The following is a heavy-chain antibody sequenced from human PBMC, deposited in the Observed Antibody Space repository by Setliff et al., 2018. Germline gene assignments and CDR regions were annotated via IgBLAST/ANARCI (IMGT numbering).Heavy chain of an antibody. CDR2: IYSGGST. CDR3: ARQLVAATMRAFDI. J-gene: IGHJ3*02. CDR1: GFTVSSNY. Sequence: GGSLRLSCAASGFTVSSNYMSWVRQAPGKGLEWVSTIYSGGSTNHADSVKGRFTISRDTSENTLYLQMNSLRPEDTAVYYCARQLVAATMRAFDIWGQGTMVT. D-gene: IGHD2-15*01. V-gene: IGHV3-66*02.